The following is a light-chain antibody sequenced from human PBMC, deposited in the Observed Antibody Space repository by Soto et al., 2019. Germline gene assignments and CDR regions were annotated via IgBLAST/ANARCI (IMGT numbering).Light chain of an antibody. CDR3: AAWDDSLSGQV. CDR1: SSNIGSNY. V-gene: IGLV1-47*01. Sequence: QSVLTQPPSASGTPGQRVTISWSGSSSNIGSNYVYWYQQLPGTAPKLLIYRNNQRPSGVPDRFSGSKSGTSASLAISGLRSEDEADYYCAAWDDSLSGQVFGGGTKLTAL. CDR2: RNN. J-gene: IGLJ2*01.